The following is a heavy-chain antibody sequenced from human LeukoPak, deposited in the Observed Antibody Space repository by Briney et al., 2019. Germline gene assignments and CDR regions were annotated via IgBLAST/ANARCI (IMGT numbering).Heavy chain of an antibody. CDR2: IYYSGST. V-gene: IGHV4-59*01. Sequence: SETLSLTCTVSGGSISSYYWSGIRQPPGKGLEWIGYIYYSGSTNYNPSLKSRVTISVDTSKNQFSLKLSSVTAADTAVYYCATSFYYGSGRSDAFDIWGQGTMVTVSS. J-gene: IGHJ3*02. D-gene: IGHD3-10*01. CDR1: GGSISSYY. CDR3: ATSFYYGSGRSDAFDI.